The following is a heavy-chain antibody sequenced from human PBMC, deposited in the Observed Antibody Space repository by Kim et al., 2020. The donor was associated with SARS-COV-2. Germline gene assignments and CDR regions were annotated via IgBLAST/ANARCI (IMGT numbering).Heavy chain of an antibody. CDR3: VRISSGWYYDY. CDR2: ISGDGGNT. V-gene: IGHV3-64D*06. D-gene: IGHD6-19*01. J-gene: IGHJ4*02. Sequence: GGSLRLSCSVSGFTFSPYTMHWIRQAPGKGLKYVSAISGDGGNTFYSDSVKGRFTISRDNSKNTLYLQMSSLRPEDTAVYYCVRISSGWYYDYWGQGTL. CDR1: GFTFSPYT.